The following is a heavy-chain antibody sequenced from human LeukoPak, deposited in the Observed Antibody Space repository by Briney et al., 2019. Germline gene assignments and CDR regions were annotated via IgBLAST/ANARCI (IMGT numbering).Heavy chain of an antibody. V-gene: IGHV4-38-2*01. CDR1: GYSISSGYY. CDR3: ARLGYCSSTSCYYFDH. J-gene: IGHJ4*02. Sequence: SETLSLTCAVSGYSISSGYYWGWIRQPPGKGLEWIGSIYHSGSTYYNPSLKSRVTISVDTSKNQFSLKLSSVTAADTAVYYCARLGYCSSTSCYYFDHWGQGTLVTVSS. D-gene: IGHD2-2*01. CDR2: IYHSGST.